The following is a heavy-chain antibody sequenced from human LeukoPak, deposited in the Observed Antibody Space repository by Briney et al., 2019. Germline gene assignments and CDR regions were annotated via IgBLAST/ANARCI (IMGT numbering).Heavy chain of an antibody. CDR3: AIMGGSTTRAVDY. V-gene: IGHV1-69*02. J-gene: IGHJ4*02. CDR2: IVPMFGIP. CDR1: GGTFNYYT. Sequence: SVKVSCKASGGTFNYYTINWVRQAPGQGLEWMGRIVPMFGIPDYAQKFQGRVTLTADKSTSTAYMALSSLRSEDTAMYYCAIMGGSTTRAVDYWAQGTLVTVSS. D-gene: IGHD2-8*01.